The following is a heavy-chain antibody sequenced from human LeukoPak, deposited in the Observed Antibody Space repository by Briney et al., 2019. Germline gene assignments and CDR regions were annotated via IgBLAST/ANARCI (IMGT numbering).Heavy chain of an antibody. J-gene: IGHJ4*02. CDR1: GFTVSSNY. D-gene: IGHD1-26*01. V-gene: IGHV3-23*01. CDR3: AKGGPTGSNYFDF. CDR2: ISGSGYYS. Sequence: GGSLRLSCAASGFTVSSNYMSWVRQAPGKGLEWVSVISGSGYYSYYADSVKGRFTVSRDNSKTTLYLQMNSLRADDTAVYYCAKGGPTGSNYFDFWGQGTLVTVSS.